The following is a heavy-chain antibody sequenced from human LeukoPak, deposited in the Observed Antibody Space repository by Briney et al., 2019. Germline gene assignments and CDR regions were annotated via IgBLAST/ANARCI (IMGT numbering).Heavy chain of an antibody. CDR1: GGTFSSYA. CDR3: ARAYGNYVRAFDI. V-gene: IGHV1-69*05. Sequence: ASVKVSCKASGGTFSSYAISWVRQAPGQGLEWMGGIIPIFGTANYAQKFQGRVTITTDESTSTAYMELSSLRSEDTAVYYCARAYGNYVRAFDIWGQGTMSPSLQ. J-gene: IGHJ3*02. CDR2: IIPIFGTA. D-gene: IGHD4-11*01.